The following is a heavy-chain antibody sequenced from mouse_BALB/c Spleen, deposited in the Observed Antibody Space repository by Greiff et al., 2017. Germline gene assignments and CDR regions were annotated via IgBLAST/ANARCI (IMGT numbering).Heavy chain of an antibody. CDR3: TRRGIYYDYDVWFAY. V-gene: IGHV1S81*02. CDR2: INPSNGGT. J-gene: IGHJ3*01. CDR1: GYTFTSYY. Sequence: VQRVESGAELVKPGASVKLSCKASGYTFTSYYMYWVKQRPGQGLEWIGEINPSNGGTNFNEKFKSKATLTVDKSSSTAYMQLSSLTSEDSAVYYCTRRGIYYDYDVWFAYWGQGTLVTVSA. D-gene: IGHD2-4*01.